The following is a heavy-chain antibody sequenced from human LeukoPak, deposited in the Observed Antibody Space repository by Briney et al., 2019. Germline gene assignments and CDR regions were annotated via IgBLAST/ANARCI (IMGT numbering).Heavy chain of an antibody. D-gene: IGHD6-13*01. Sequence: PGGSLRLSCVASGFTFSSYAMHWVRQAPGKGLEWVAGTSYNGNNKFYADSVKGRFTISRDNSKNTLYLQMNSLRVEDTAMYYCAKDRSSSWTWTIDYWGQGTLVTVSS. CDR2: TSYNGNNK. V-gene: IGHV3-30*18. CDR3: AKDRSSSWTWTIDY. CDR1: GFTFSSYA. J-gene: IGHJ4*02.